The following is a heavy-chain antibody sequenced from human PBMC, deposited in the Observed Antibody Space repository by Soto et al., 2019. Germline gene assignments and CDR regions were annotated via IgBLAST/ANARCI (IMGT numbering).Heavy chain of an antibody. J-gene: IGHJ6*02. CDR2: ISGSGGST. D-gene: IGHD3-10*01. CDR1: GFTFSSYA. V-gene: IGHV3-23*01. CDR3: AKPLYGSGSYYRNYYYYGMDV. Sequence: GGSLRLSCAASGFTFSSYAMSWVRQAPGKGLEWVSAISGSGGSTYYADSVKGRFTISRDNSKNTLYLQMNSLRAEDTAVYYCAKPLYGSGSYYRNYYYYGMDVWGQGTTVTVSS.